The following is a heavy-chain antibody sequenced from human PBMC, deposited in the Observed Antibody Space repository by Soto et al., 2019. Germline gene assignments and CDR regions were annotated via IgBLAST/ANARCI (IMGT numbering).Heavy chain of an antibody. CDR2: IYYNGNT. CDR3: ARLYYVSGRPLMDV. V-gene: IGHV4-59*01. CDR1: GGSIRSYY. D-gene: IGHD3-10*01. Sequence: PSETLSFTCAVSGGSIRSYYWTWIRQPPGKGLEWIGYIYYNGNTKYNPSLKSRVSMSVDLPKNHFSLKVGSVNAADTAVYYCARLYYVSGRPLMDVWGQGTPVTVSS. J-gene: IGHJ6*02.